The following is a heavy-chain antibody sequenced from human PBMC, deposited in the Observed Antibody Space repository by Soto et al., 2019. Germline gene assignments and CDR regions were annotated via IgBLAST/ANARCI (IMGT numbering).Heavy chain of an antibody. CDR3: ARGGDVGEDYAFWSGYWYLDI. D-gene: IGHD3-3*01. Sequence: QVQLQESGPGLVKPSETLSLTCTVSGGSISSYYWSWIRQPPGKGLEWIGYIYYSGSTNYNPSLKSRVTISVDTSKNQFSLKLSSVTAADTAVYYCARGGDVGEDYAFWSGYWYLDIWGQGTMVTVSS. CDR1: GGSISSYY. J-gene: IGHJ3*02. CDR2: IYYSGST. V-gene: IGHV4-59*01.